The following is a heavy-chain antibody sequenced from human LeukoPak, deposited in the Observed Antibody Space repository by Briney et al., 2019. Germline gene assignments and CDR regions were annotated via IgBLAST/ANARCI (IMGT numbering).Heavy chain of an antibody. J-gene: IGHJ4*02. CDR2: ISSSSSYI. D-gene: IGHD3-10*01. V-gene: IGHV3-21*01. CDR1: GFTFSSYS. Sequence: GGSLRLSCAASGFTFSSYSMNWVRQAPGKGLEWVSSISSSSSYIYYADSVKGRFTIPRDNAKNSLYLQINSLRAEDTAVYYCARGDYYGSGTPGYWGQGTLVTVSS. CDR3: ARGDYYGSGTPGY.